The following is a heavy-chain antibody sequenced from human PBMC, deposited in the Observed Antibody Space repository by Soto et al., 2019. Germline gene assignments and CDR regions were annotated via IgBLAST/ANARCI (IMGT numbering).Heavy chain of an antibody. Sequence: QVQLQQWGAGLLKPSETLSLTCAVYGGSFSGYYWSWIRQPPGKGLEWIGEINHSGSTNYNPSLKSRVTISVDTSKNQFSLKLSSVTAADTAVYYCARGGDDYVWGSYRPSDAFDIWGQGTMVTVSS. CDR1: GGSFSGYY. V-gene: IGHV4-34*01. CDR2: INHSGST. D-gene: IGHD3-16*02. CDR3: ARGGDDYVWGSYRPSDAFDI. J-gene: IGHJ3*02.